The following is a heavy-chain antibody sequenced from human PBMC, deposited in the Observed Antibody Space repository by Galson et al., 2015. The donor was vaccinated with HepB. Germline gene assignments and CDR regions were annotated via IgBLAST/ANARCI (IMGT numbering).Heavy chain of an antibody. J-gene: IGHJ4*02. V-gene: IGHV3-23*01. CDR3: AKDKGTILGAALPMD. CDR1: GFTFSHYA. D-gene: IGHD1-26*01. CDR2: ISGSGDSRT. Sequence: SLRLSCAASGFTFSHYAMSWVRQAPGKGLEWVSSISGSGDSRTYYADSVKGRFTISRENSKNALYLRMNSLRAEDTAVYYCAKDKGTILGAALPMDWGQGTLVTVSS.